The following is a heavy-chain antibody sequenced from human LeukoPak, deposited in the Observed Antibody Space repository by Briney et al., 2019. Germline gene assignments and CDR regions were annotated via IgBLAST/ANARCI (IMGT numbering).Heavy chain of an antibody. V-gene: IGHV4-59*01. CDR1: GGSISSYY. CDR3: ASLNSSSWNRLYYYYGMDV. J-gene: IGHJ6*02. Sequence: SETLSLTCTVSGGSISSYYWSWIRQPPGKGLEWIGYIYYSGSTNYNPSLKSRVTISVDTSKNQFSLKLSSVTAADTAVYYCASLNSSSWNRLYYYYGMDVWGQGTTVTVSS. CDR2: IYYSGST. D-gene: IGHD6-13*01.